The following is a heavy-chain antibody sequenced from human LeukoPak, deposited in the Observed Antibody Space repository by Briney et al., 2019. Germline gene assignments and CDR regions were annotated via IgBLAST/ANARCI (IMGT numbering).Heavy chain of an antibody. V-gene: IGHV3-15*01. CDR2: IKSKTDGGTT. D-gene: IGHD3-10*01. CDR3: TTAVWSGTLFGY. Sequence: GGSLRLSCAASGFTFNSHSMNWVRQAPGKGLEWVGRIKSKTDGGTTDYAAPVKGRFTISRDDSKNTLYLQMNSLKTEDTAVYYCTTAVWSGTLFGYWGQGTLVTVSS. J-gene: IGHJ4*02. CDR1: GFTFNSHS.